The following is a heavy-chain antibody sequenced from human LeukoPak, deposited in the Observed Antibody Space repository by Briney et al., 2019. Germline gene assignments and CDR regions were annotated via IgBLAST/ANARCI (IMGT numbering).Heavy chain of an antibody. CDR1: GGSIRNYY. D-gene: IGHD5-18*01. V-gene: IGHV4-59*01. Sequence: PSETLSLTCTVAGGSIRNYYGSWIRQPPGKGVEWIRYISYSGSTNYSPSLKSPVTISVDTSKNQFSLKLSSVTAADTAVYYCARSGIQLWAAVNYWGQGTLVTVSS. CDR2: ISYSGST. CDR3: ARSGIQLWAAVNY. J-gene: IGHJ4*02.